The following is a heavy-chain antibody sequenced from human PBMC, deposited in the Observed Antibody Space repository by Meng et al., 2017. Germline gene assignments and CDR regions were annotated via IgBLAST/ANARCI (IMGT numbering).Heavy chain of an antibody. CDR1: GGSISSYY. D-gene: IGHD4-17*01. V-gene: IGHV4-4*07. J-gene: IGHJ2*01. Sequence: QVQLQESGPGLVKPSETLSLTCTVSGGSISSYYWSWIRQADGKGLEWIGRIHTSGSTNYDPSLKSRVTMSVDTSKNQFSLKLSSVTAADTAVYYCAGDYGDYRDWYFDLWGRGTLVTVSS. CDR3: AGDYGDYRDWYFDL. CDR2: IHTSGST.